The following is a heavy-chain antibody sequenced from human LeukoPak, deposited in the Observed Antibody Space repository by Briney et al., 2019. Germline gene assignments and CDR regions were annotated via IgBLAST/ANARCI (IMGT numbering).Heavy chain of an antibody. CDR2: IIPILGIA. Sequence: ASVKVSCKASGGTFSSYTISWVRRAPGQGLEWMGRIIPILGIANYAQKFQGRVTITADKSTSTAYMELSSLRSEDTAVYYCATRYCSSTSCPNWFDPWGQGTLVTVSS. CDR1: GGTFSSYT. CDR3: ATRYCSSTSCPNWFDP. J-gene: IGHJ5*02. V-gene: IGHV1-69*02. D-gene: IGHD2-2*01.